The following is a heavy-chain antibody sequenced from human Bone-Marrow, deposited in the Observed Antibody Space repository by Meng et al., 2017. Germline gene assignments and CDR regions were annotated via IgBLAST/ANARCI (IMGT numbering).Heavy chain of an antibody. Sequence: KVSCKGSGYSFTSYWIGWVRQMPGKGLEWMGIIYPGDSDTRYSPSFQGQVAISADKSISTAYLQWSSLKASDTAMYYCARSSSSLNWFDPWGQGTLVTVSS. CDR1: GYSFTSYW. J-gene: IGHJ5*02. CDR3: ARSSSSLNWFDP. CDR2: IYPGDSDT. D-gene: IGHD6-13*01. V-gene: IGHV5-51*01.